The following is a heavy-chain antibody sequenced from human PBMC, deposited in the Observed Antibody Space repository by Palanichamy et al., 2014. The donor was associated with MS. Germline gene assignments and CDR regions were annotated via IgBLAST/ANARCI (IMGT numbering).Heavy chain of an antibody. CDR1: S. CDR2: ISSSSSYI. J-gene: IGHJ6*03. V-gene: IGHV3-21*01. CDR3: ARGSLGYCSGGSCYSDYYYYYMDV. D-gene: IGHD2-15*01. Sequence: SMNWVRQAPGKGLEWVSSISSSSSYIYYADPVKGRFTISRDNAKNSLYLQMNSLRAEDTAVYYCARGSLGYCSGGSCYSDYYYYYMDVWGKGTTVTVSS.